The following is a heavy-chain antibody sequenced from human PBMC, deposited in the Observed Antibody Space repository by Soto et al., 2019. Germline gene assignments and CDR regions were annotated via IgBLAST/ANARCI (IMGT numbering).Heavy chain of an antibody. D-gene: IGHD2-21*01. CDR1: GFMFSTYA. CDR2: ISSNGGST. Sequence: GGSLRLSCSASGFMFSTYAMHWVRQAPGKGLEYVSAISSNGGSTYYADSVKGRFTISRDNSKKTLYRQMSSLRAEDTAVYYCVKESPYCGGASFWDYWGQGTLVTVSS. V-gene: IGHV3-64D*06. J-gene: IGHJ4*02. CDR3: VKESPYCGGASFWDY.